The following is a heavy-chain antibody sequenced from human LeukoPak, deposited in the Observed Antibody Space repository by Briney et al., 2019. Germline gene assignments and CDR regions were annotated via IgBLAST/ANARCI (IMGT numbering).Heavy chain of an antibody. V-gene: IGHV3-30*02. J-gene: IGHJ4*02. D-gene: IGHD3-22*01. CDR3: ATQSITLVVVISPFDY. CDR1: GLTFSNFT. CDR2: IQDDGATT. Sequence: PGGSLRLSCAAPGLTFSNFTMHWVRQAPGKGLEWGALIQDDGATTNYADSVGGRFTTSRDNSKSTVYLQMNSLKPDDTAVYYCATQSITLVVVISPFDYWGQGTLVTVSS.